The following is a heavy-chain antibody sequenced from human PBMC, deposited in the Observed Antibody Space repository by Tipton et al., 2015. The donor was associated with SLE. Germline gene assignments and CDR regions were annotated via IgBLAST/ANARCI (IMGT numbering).Heavy chain of an antibody. V-gene: IGHV6-1*01. CDR3: ARGAHVNTVSLFQY. CDR2: TYYRSKWYS. Sequence: GLVKPSQTLSLTCAISGDSVSAHSAAWNWIRQSPSRGLEWLGRTYYRSKWYSDYAVSVKSRMTINPDTSKNQFSLHLSSVTPEDTAVYYCARGAHVNTVSLFQYWGQGTLVTVSS. J-gene: IGHJ4*02. D-gene: IGHD3-16*01. CDR1: GDSVSAHSAA.